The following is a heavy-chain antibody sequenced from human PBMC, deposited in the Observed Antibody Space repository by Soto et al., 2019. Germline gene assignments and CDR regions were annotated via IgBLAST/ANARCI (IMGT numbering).Heavy chain of an antibody. CDR3: ARMTYTGSNPTFDY. J-gene: IGHJ4*02. CDR2: VYYTGST. Sequence: PSETLSLTCTVSGGSISPYYWSWIRQSPGMGLEMIGYVYYTGSTIYNPSLKSRLTISVDTSNNQFSLKLTSVTAADTAVYYCARMTYTGSNPTFDYWGRGILVTVSS. D-gene: IGHD1-26*01. CDR1: GGSISPYY. V-gene: IGHV4-59*01.